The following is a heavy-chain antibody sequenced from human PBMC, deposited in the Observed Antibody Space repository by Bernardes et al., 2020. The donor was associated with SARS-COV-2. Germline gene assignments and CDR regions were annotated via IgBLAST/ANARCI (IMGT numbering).Heavy chain of an antibody. D-gene: IGHD3-10*01. J-gene: IGHJ4*02. V-gene: IGHV4-34*01. CDR1: GESFSGHY. CDR2: INHSGNT. Sequence: SETLSLTCAVYGESFSGHYWTWIRQPPGKGLEWIADINHSGNTNYNPSLKSRVTISADTSKNQFSLKVRSVTAADTAVYYCARSYLHPVGSIDYWSRGTRVTVSS. CDR3: ARSYLHPVGSIDY.